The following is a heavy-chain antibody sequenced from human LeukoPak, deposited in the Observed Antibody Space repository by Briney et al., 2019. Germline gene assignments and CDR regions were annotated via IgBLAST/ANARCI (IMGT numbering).Heavy chain of an antibody. CDR2: ISGGADST. Sequence: QTGGSLRLSCAASGFAVSSNYMTWVRQAPGKGLEWVSGISGGADSTYYADSVRGRFTISRDNSKNTLYLQMNSLRAEDTAVYYCAKEQEDGHFDYWGQGTLVTVSS. V-gene: IGHV3-23*01. CDR1: GFAVSSNY. J-gene: IGHJ4*02. CDR3: AKEQEDGHFDY.